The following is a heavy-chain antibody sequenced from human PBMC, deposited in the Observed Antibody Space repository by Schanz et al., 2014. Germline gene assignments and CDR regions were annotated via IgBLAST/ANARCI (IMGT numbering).Heavy chain of an antibody. V-gene: IGHV1-69*02. CDR3: ARGRGCYDY. J-gene: IGHJ4*02. Sequence: QLQLVQSGAEVKKPGSSVKVSCKLSGGTFSSYTISWMRQAPGQGLEWMGKIIPVLNIATYAQRFQGRVSITADTSTNTAYMELSSLTSEDTAVHYCARGRGCYDYSGQGTLVTVSS. CDR1: GGTFSSYT. D-gene: IGHD2-21*01. CDR2: IIPVLNIA.